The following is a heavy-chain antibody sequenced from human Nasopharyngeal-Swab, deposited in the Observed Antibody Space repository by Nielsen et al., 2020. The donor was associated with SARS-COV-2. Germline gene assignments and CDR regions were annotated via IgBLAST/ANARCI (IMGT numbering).Heavy chain of an antibody. CDR2: LKHAGST. J-gene: IGHJ6*02. Sequence: LRLSCAVYGRSFTTNSWNWIRQYPGKGLEWTAELKHAGSTNYSPSLKSRITISVDTSKKQISLKLSSVTAADTAMYYCARAGGPGVQYYGLDVWGQVTTVTVSS. CDR3: ARAGGPGVQYYGLDV. D-gene: IGHD3-16*01. V-gene: IGHV4-34*01. CDR1: GRSFTTNS.